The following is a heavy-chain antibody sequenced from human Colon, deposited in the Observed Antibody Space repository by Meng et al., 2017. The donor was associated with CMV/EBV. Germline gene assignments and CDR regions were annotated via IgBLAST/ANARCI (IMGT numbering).Heavy chain of an antibody. CDR3: AHRPYGSGSYFFDY. V-gene: IGHV2-5*02. Sequence: TLKDSAPPLVKPPQTLTRTYTFSGFSLSTIGMGVGWIRQPPGKALEWLGVIYWDDDKRYSPSLKSRLTITKDTSKNQVVLTMTNLDPLDTATYYCAHRPYGSGSYFFDYWGQGTLVTVSS. CDR2: IYWDDDK. D-gene: IGHD3-10*01. J-gene: IGHJ4*02. CDR1: GFSLSTIGMG.